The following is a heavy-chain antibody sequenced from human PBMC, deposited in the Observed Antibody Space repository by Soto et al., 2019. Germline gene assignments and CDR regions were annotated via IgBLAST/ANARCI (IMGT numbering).Heavy chain of an antibody. J-gene: IGHJ4*02. CDR2: IYYSGST. CDR3: ARIYDYVWGSYRLYYFDY. D-gene: IGHD3-16*02. CDR1: GGSISSYY. V-gene: IGHV4-59*01. Sequence: SETLSLTCTVSGGSISSYYWSWIRQPPGKGLERIGYIYYSGSTNYNPSLKSRVTISVDTSKNQFSLKLSSVTAADTAVYYCARIYDYVWGSYRLYYFDYWGQGTLVTVSS.